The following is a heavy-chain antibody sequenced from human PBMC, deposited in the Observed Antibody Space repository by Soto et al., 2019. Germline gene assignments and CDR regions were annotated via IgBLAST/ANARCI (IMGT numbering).Heavy chain of an antibody. CDR2: ISSSSSYI. Sequence: LRLSCAASGFTFSSYSMSWVRQAPGKGLEWVSSISSSSSYIYYADSVKGRFTISRDNAKNSLYLQMNSLRAEDTAVYYCARQGPYDSSGYFLYYYYYGMDVWGQGTTVTVSS. CDR1: GFTFSSYS. D-gene: IGHD3-22*01. V-gene: IGHV3-21*01. CDR3: ARQGPYDSSGYFLYYYYYGMDV. J-gene: IGHJ6*02.